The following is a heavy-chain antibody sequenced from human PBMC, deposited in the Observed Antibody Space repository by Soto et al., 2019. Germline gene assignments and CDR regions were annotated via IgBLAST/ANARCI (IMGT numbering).Heavy chain of an antibody. D-gene: IGHD2-15*01. CDR1: GYTFTSYG. Sequence: SVKVYCSASGYTFTSYGISWVRQAPGQGLEWMGWISAYNGNTNYAQKLHGRVTMTTDTSTSTAYMELRSLRSDDTAVYYCARDSAVTLLQLYYYYGMDVWGQGTTVPVSS. J-gene: IGHJ6*02. V-gene: IGHV1-18*04. CDR3: ARDSAVTLLQLYYYYGMDV. CDR2: ISAYNGNT.